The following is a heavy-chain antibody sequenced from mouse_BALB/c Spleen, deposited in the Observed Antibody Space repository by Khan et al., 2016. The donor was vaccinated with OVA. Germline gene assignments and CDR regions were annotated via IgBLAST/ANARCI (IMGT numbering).Heavy chain of an antibody. CDR2: INSDGSVI. J-gene: IGHJ4*01. Sequence: EVELVESGGGLVQFGGSRGLSCEGSGFTFSGFWMSWVRQTPVQTLEWIGDINSDGSVINYAPSIKDRFTIFRDNDKSTLYLQMSNVRSEDTATYVCMIYARDYWGRGTSVTVSS. CDR3: MIYARDY. CDR1: GFTFSGFW. V-gene: IGHV11-2*02.